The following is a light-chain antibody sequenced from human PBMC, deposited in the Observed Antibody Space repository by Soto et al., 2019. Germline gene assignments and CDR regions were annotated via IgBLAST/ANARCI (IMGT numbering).Light chain of an antibody. J-gene: IGLJ1*01. CDR3: MSDTTSSTDV. V-gene: IGLV2-14*03. CDR1: TSDVGAYNY. CDR2: NVT. Sequence: QAALTQPASVSGSPGQSITISCTGGTSDVGAYNYVSWYQQHPAKAPKVIIFNVTNRSSGVANRFSGTKSGNTASLIIAGLKADDEAYYYCMSDTTSSTDVFGTGTKVTVL.